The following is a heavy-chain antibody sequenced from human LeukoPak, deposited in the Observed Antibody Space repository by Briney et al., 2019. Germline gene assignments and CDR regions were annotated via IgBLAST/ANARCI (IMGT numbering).Heavy chain of an antibody. J-gene: IGHJ4*02. D-gene: IGHD2-2*01. Sequence: GGSLRLSCAGSGFTSSSYAMSWVRQAPGKGLEWVSVIYSGSTTFYADSVKGRFSISRDNSKNTLYLQMNSLRAEDTAVYYCARLRGYCSSNSCYPLGYWGQGTLVTVSS. V-gene: IGHV3-23*03. CDR3: ARLRGYCSSNSCYPLGY. CDR1: GFTSSSYA. CDR2: IYSGSTT.